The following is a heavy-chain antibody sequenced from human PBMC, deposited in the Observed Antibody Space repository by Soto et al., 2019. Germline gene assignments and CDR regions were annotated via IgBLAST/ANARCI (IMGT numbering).Heavy chain of an antibody. Sequence: QVQLVESGGGVVQPGRSLRLSCAASGFTFSSYGMHWVRQAPGKGLEWVAVIWYDGSNKYYADSVKGRFTISRDNSKNTLYLQMNSLRAEDTAVYYCARAAPDTARVSYYGMDVWGQGTTVTVSS. J-gene: IGHJ6*02. CDR3: ARAAPDTARVSYYGMDV. V-gene: IGHV3-33*01. CDR1: GFTFSSYG. CDR2: IWYDGSNK. D-gene: IGHD5-18*01.